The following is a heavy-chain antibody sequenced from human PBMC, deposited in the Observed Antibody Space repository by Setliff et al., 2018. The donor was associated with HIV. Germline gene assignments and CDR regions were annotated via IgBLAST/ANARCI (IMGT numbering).Heavy chain of an antibody. CDR2: IKGDGSET. CDR3: VRGSGYYYFDN. CDR1: GFTFNNYW. J-gene: IGHJ4*02. D-gene: IGHD3-22*01. V-gene: IGHV3-7*01. Sequence: PGGSLRLSCESSGFTFNNYWRSWVRQAPGKRPEWVANIKGDGSETYYVDSVKGRFTISRDNAKNMLYLQMNSLSADDTAVYYCVRGSGYYYFDNWGQGALVTVSS.